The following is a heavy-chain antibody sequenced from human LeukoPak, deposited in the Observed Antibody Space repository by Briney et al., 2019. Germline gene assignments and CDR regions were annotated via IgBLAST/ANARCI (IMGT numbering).Heavy chain of an antibody. D-gene: IGHD3-22*01. J-gene: IGHJ4*02. CDR1: GGTFSSYA. V-gene: IGHV1-69*05. Sequence: SVKVSXKASGGTFSSYAISWVRQAPGQGLEWMGRIIPIFGTANYAQKFQGRVTITTDESTSTAYMELSSLRSEDTAVYYCARGYYYDSSGYYYFDYWGQGTLVTVSS. CDR2: IIPIFGTA. CDR3: ARGYYYDSSGYYYFDY.